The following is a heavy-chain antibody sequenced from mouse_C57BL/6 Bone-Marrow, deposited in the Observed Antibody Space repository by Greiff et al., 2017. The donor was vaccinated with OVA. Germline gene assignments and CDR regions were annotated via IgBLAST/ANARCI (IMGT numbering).Heavy chain of an antibody. CDR3: ARDYGSSYGFAY. V-gene: IGHV1-53*01. Sequence: QVQLQQPGPELVKPGASVKLSCKASGYTFTSYWMHWVKQRPGQGLEWIGNINPSNGGTNYNEKFKSKATLTVDKSSSTAYMQLSSLTSEDSAVYDCARDYGSSYGFAYWGQGTLVTVSA. D-gene: IGHD1-1*01. CDR2: INPSNGGT. J-gene: IGHJ3*01. CDR1: GYTFTSYW.